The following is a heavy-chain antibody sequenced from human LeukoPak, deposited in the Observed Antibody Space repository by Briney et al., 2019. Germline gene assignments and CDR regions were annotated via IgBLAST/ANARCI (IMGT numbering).Heavy chain of an antibody. CDR2: IFHSGRT. CDR3: ARLLSYDILTDNYYMYYMAV. CDR1: GGSIRDNNYY. D-gene: IGHD3-9*01. Sequence: SETLSLTCTVSGGSIRDNNYYWGWIRQPPGKGLEWIGGIFHSGRTFYNPSLRSRVSMSVDTSKQQIALTVSSVTAADTAVYYCARLLSYDILTDNYYMYYMAVWGRRATVTVSS. J-gene: IGHJ6*03. V-gene: IGHV4-39*01.